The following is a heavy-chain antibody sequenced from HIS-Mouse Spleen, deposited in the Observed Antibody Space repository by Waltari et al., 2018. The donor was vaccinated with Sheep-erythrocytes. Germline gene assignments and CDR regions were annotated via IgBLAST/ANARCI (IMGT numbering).Heavy chain of an antibody. J-gene: IGHJ4*02. D-gene: IGHD3-22*01. CDR3: ARLYYDDSSGYYFDY. CDR1: GGSISSSSYY. V-gene: IGHV4-39*01. Sequence: QLQLQESGPGLVKPSETLSLTCTVSGGSISSSSYYWGWIRQPPGKGLEWLGSIYFSGSTYYYPSLKSRVTITVDTSKNQFPLKLSFRTAADMAVYYCARLYYDDSSGYYFDYWGQGTLVTVSS. CDR2: IYFSGST.